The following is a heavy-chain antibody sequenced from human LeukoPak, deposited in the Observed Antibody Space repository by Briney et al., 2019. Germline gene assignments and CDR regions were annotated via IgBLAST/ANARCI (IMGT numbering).Heavy chain of an antibody. CDR3: ARGAGSSWYFYFDY. CDR1: GFTFSSYW. D-gene: IGHD6-13*01. Sequence: GGSLRLSCAASGFTFSSYWMHWVRQAPGKGLVWVSRINSDGSSTSYADSVKGRFTISRDNAKNSLYLQMNSLRVEDTAVYHCARGAGSSWYFYFDYWGQGTLVTVSS. V-gene: IGHV3-74*01. CDR2: INSDGSST. J-gene: IGHJ4*02.